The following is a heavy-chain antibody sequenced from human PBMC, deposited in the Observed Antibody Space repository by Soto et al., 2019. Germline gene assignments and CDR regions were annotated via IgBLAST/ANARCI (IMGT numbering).Heavy chain of an antibody. V-gene: IGHV3-15*07. CDR2: IKSKTDGRTT. CDR1: GFTFSKTE. Sequence: GGSLKLSCAASGFTFSKTEMNWVRQAPGKGLEWVGPIKSKTDGRTTDYAAPVKGRFTISRDDSKNTLYLQMNSLKTEDTAVYYCTTKSGPLSRDIVVVPAAAVYYYYGMDVWGQGT. D-gene: IGHD2-2*01. J-gene: IGHJ6*02. CDR3: TTKSGPLSRDIVVVPAAAVYYYYGMDV.